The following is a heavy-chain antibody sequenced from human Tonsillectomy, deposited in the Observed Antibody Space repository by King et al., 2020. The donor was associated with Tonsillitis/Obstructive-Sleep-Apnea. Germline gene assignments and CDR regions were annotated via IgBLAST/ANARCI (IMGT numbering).Heavy chain of an antibody. Sequence: TLKESGPALVKPTQTLTLTCTFSGFSLSTSGMCVNWIRQPPGKALEWLARIDWDDDKYYSTSLRTRLAFSKDTSKNQVVLTMTNMDPVDTATYYCARTSWTSSLSNYFDYWGQGMLVTVSS. V-gene: IGHV2-70*11. CDR3: ARTSWTSSLSNYFDY. CDR1: GFSLSTSGMC. D-gene: IGHD2-2*01. CDR2: IDWDDDK. J-gene: IGHJ4*02.